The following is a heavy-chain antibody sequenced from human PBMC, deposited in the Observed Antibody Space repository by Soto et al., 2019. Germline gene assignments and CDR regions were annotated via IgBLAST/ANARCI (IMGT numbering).Heavy chain of an antibody. D-gene: IGHD2-2*01. V-gene: IGHV3-9*01. J-gene: IGHJ4*01. CDR3: VKDSYADFHRVLTTAEYFFDY. CDR2: ITWNSGKI. CDR1: GFTFDDYA. Sequence: HPGGSLRLSCTASGFTFDDYAMHWVRQGPGRSLEWVSGITWNSGKIAYADSVKGRFTIARDDDNNALYLQMNSLRPEDTALYYCVKDSYADFHRVLTTAEYFFDYWGHGTMGTGSS.